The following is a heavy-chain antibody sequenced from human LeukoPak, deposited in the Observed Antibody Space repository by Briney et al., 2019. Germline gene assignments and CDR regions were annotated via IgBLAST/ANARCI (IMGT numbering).Heavy chain of an antibody. J-gene: IGHJ4*02. CDR3: AREVAVASRDY. D-gene: IGHD6-19*01. CDR2: IKSKADGETT. V-gene: IGHV3-15*01. CDR1: GFTFNTAW. Sequence: GGSLRLSCEASGFTFNTAWMSWVRQAPGKGLECVGRIKSKADGETTEYAAPVKGRFTISRDDSKNTLYLQMNSLRAEDTAVYYCAREVAVASRDYWGQGTLVTVSS.